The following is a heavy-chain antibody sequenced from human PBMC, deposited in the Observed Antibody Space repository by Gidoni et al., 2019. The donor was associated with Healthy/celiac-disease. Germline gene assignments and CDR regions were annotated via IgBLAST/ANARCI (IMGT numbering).Heavy chain of an antibody. CDR2: ISGSGGRT. CDR3: AKDRRAVADAEYFQH. J-gene: IGHJ1*01. Sequence: CPASGFTFSSYAMSWVRQAPGKGLECVSAISGSGGRTYYADSVKGRFTISRDNSKNTLYLQMNSLRAEDTAVYYCAKDRRAVADAEYFQHWGQGTLVTVSS. V-gene: IGHV3-23*01. CDR1: GFTFSSYA. D-gene: IGHD6-19*01.